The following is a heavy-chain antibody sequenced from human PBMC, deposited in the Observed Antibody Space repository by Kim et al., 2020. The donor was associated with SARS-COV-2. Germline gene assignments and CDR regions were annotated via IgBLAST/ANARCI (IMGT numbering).Heavy chain of an antibody. CDR2: ISWDGGST. J-gene: IGHJ6*02. CDR1: GFTFDDYT. CDR3: AKDRVHSSSWYRRIGVEGYYCYCGMDV. V-gene: IGHV3-43*01. D-gene: IGHD6-13*01. Sequence: GGSLRLSCAASGFTFDDYTMHWVRQAPGKGLEWVSLISWDGGSTYYADSVKGRFTISRDNSKNSLYLQMNSLRTEDTALYYCAKDRVHSSSWYRRIGVEGYYCYCGMDVWGQGTTVTVSS.